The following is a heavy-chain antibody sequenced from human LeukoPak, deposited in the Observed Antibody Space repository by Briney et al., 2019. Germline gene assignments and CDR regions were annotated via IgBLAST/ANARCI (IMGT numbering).Heavy chain of an antibody. CDR1: GFTFSSYW. CDR3: AKASGSYYYYYIDV. V-gene: IGHV3-74*01. Sequence: PGGSLRLSCAASGFTFSSYWMHWVRQAPGKGLVWVSRINSDGSSTSYADSVKGRFTISRDNAKNTLYLQMNSLRAEDMALYYCAKASGSYYYYYIDVWGKGTTVTVSS. D-gene: IGHD3-10*01. J-gene: IGHJ6*03. CDR2: INSDGSST.